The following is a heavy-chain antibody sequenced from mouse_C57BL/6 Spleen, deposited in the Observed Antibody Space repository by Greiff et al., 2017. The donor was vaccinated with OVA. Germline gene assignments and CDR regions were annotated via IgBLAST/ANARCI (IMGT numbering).Heavy chain of an antibody. D-gene: IGHD2-4*01. CDR2: IYPGDGDT. V-gene: IGHV1-80*01. Sequence: VKLMESGAELVKPGASVKISCKASGYAFSSYWMNWVKQRPGKGLEWIGQIYPGDGDTNYNGKFKGKATLTADKSSSTAYMQLSSLTSEDSAVYFCARSGLNYAMDYWGQGTSVTVSS. CDR1: GYAFSSYW. J-gene: IGHJ4*01. CDR3: ARSGLNYAMDY.